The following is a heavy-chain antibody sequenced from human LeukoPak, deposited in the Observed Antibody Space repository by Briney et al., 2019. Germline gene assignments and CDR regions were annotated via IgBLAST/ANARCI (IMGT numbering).Heavy chain of an antibody. CDR2: IIPIFGTA. J-gene: IGHJ4*02. Sequence: SVKVSCKASGGRFSSYAISWVPQAPGQGLEWMGRIIPIFGTANYAQQFQGRVTITTDESTSTAYMELSSLRSEDTPVYYCARDGRGYSYGEFDFDYWGQGTLVTVSS. D-gene: IGHD5-18*01. CDR1: GGRFSSYA. CDR3: ARDGRGYSYGEFDFDY. V-gene: IGHV1-69*05.